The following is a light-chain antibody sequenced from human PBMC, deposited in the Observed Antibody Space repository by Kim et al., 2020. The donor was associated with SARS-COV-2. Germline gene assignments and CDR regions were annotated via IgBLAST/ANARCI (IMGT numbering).Light chain of an antibody. Sequence: PGEGATLSCRASQSVSSYIAWYQNKPGQPPRLLIYDASKRATDIPARFSGSGFGTDFTLTISSLEPEDSAIYYCQQRNNWATFGQGTKVDIK. CDR3: QQRNNWAT. CDR1: QSVSSY. J-gene: IGKJ1*01. CDR2: DAS. V-gene: IGKV3-11*01.